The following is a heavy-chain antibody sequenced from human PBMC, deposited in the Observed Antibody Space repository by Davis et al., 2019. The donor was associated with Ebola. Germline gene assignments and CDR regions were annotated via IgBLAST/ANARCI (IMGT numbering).Heavy chain of an antibody. CDR3: ATHLRLGLGESGY. V-gene: IGHV1-46*01. CDR2: INSRGGST. Sequence: ASVKVSCKASGYRLTYYNMHWVRQAPGQGLEWVGVINSRGGSTTDAQKFQGRITMTRDTSTSTVYMELSSLRSEDTAVYYCATHLRLGLGESGYWGQGTLVTVSS. D-gene: IGHD3-16*01. J-gene: IGHJ4*02. CDR1: GYRLTYYN.